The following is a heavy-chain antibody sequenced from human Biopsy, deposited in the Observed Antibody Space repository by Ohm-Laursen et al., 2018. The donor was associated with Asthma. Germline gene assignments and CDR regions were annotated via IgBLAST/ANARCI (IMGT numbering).Heavy chain of an antibody. Sequence: GSLRLSCTASGFTFRSYSMNWVRQAPGKWLEWGSYISSSSSTIYYADSVKGRFTISRDNAKNSLYLQMNSLRDEDTAVYYCARPRWGPYGYWGQGTLVTVSS. J-gene: IGHJ4*02. D-gene: IGHD4-17*01. V-gene: IGHV3-48*02. CDR1: GFTFRSYS. CDR3: ARPRWGPYGY. CDR2: ISSSSSTI.